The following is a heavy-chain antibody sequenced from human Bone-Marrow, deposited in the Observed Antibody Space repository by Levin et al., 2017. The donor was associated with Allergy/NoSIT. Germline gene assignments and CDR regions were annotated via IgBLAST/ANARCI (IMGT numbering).Heavy chain of an antibody. D-gene: IGHD5-12*01. CDR1: GFTFSTYN. V-gene: IGHV3-48*01. CDR3: ARGLPVARYYFDY. CDR2: IRSSSSTI. Sequence: PGGSLRLSCAASGFTFSTYNMNWVRQAPGRGLEWVSYIRSSSSTIYYADSVKGRFTISRDNAKNSLYLQMNSLRAEDTAVYYCARGLPVARYYFDYWGQGTLLTVSS. J-gene: IGHJ4*02.